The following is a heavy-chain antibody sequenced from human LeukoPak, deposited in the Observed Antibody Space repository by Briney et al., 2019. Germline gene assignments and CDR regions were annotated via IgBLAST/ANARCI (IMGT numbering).Heavy chain of an antibody. CDR1: GGSFSGYY. D-gene: IGHD3-3*01. Sequence: SETLSLTCAVYGGSFSGYYWSWIRQHPGKGLEWIGYIYYSGSTYYNPSLKSRVTISVDTSKNQFSLKLSSVTAADTAVYYCARDTPITIFGVVTGGFDPWGQGTLVTVSS. J-gene: IGHJ5*02. CDR2: IYYSGST. V-gene: IGHV4-31*11. CDR3: ARDTPITIFGVVTGGFDP.